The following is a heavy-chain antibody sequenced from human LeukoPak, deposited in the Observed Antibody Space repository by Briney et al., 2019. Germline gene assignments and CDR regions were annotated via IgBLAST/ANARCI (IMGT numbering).Heavy chain of an antibody. D-gene: IGHD3-10*01. CDR3: ARGTSLSIGYYCYYMDV. Sequence: SETLSLTCAASGVSIRGSTYYWGWIRQSPGKGLEWIGTIYFTGTTFYNPTLKSRVTISVDTSKNQFSLKLSSVTAADTAVYYCARGTSLSIGYYCYYMDVWGKGTTVTISS. J-gene: IGHJ6*03. CDR2: IYFTGTT. V-gene: IGHV4-39*07. CDR1: GVSIRGSTYY.